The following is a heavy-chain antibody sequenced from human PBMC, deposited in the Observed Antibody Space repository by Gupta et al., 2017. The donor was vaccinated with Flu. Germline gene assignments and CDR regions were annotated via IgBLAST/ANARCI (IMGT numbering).Heavy chain of an antibody. Sequence: QVQLVESGGGVVQPGRSLRLSCAASGFTFSSYGMHWVRQAPGKGLEWVAVIWYDGSNKYYADSVKGRFTISRDNSKNTLYLQMNSLRAEDTAVYYCARPESYDSSGYYPYFDLWGRGTLVTVSS. CDR2: IWYDGSNK. CDR3: ARPESYDSSGYYPYFDL. V-gene: IGHV3-33*01. J-gene: IGHJ2*01. CDR1: GFTFSSYG. D-gene: IGHD3-22*01.